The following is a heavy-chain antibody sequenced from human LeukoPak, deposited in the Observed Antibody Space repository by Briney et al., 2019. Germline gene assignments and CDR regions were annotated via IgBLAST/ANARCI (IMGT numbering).Heavy chain of an antibody. CDR3: ARVRRIIAAVGTGTRRENWFDP. J-gene: IGHJ5*02. V-gene: IGHV3-48*03. CDR1: GFTFSSYE. CDR2: ISSSGSTI. Sequence: GSLRLSCAASGFTFSSYEMNWVRQAPGKGLEWVSYISSSGSTIYYADSVKGRFTISRDNAKKSLYLQMNSLRAEDTAVYYCARVRRIIAAVGTGTRRENWFDPWGQGTLVTVSS. D-gene: IGHD6-13*01.